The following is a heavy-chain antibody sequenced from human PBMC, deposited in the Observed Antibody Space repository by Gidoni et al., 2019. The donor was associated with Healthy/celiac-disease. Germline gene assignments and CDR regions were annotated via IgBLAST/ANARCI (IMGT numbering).Heavy chain of an antibody. V-gene: IGHV3-21*01. CDR1: GFTFSSYS. J-gene: IGHJ4*02. CDR2: ISSSGSTI. D-gene: IGHD2-21*02. CDR3: ARRRDIVVVTASNDY. Sequence: EVQLVESGGGLVKPGGSLRLSCAASGFTFSSYSMNWVRPAPGKGLEWVSSISSSGSTIYYADSVKGRFTISRDNAKNSLYLQMNSLRAEDTAVYYCARRRDIVVVTASNDYWGQGTLVTVSS.